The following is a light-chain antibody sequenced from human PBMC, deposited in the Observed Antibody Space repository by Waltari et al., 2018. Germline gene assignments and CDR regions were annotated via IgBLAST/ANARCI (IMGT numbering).Light chain of an antibody. CDR2: SGS. CDR1: SSDVGHDIL. J-gene: IGLJ1*01. V-gene: IGLV2-23*01. CDR3: CSYAGSSTYV. Sequence: QSALTHPASVSGSPGQSTTISFPGTSSDVGHDILVSWYQQHPGKAPKLMLSSGSKRPSGVSNRFSGSKSGNTASLTISGLQAEDEADYYCCSYAGSSTYVFGTGTKVTVL.